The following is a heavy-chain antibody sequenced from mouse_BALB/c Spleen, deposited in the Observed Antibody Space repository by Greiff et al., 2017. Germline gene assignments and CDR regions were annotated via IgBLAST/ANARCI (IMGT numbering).Heavy chain of an antibody. CDR2: ISDGGSYT. J-gene: IGHJ2*01. V-gene: IGHV5-4*02. Sequence: EVQLVESGGGLVKPGGSLKLSCAASGFTFSDYYMYWVRQTPEKRLEWVATISDGGSYTYYPDSVKGRFTISRDNAKNNLYLQMSSLKSEDTAMYYCARGIYYNYYFDYWGQGTTLTVSS. CDR3: ARGIYYNYYFDY. D-gene: IGHD2-1*01. CDR1: GFTFSDYY.